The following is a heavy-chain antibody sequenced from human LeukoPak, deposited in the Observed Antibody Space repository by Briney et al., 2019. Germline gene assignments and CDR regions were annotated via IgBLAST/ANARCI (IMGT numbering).Heavy chain of an antibody. V-gene: IGHV3-11*01. J-gene: IGHJ3*02. CDR3: ARQLTYSYGKDAFDI. Sequence: GGSLRLSCAASGFNFSDYYMSWMRQAPGKGLAWVSYISGSSGTIYYGGSVKSRFSIPRDNAKNSLYLQMNSLRAEDTAVYYCARQLTYSYGKDAFDIWGQGTMVTVSS. CDR2: ISGSSGTI. D-gene: IGHD5-18*01. CDR1: GFNFSDYY.